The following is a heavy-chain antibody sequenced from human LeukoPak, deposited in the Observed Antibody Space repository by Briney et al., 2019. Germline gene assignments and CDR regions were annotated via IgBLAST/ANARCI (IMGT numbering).Heavy chain of an antibody. J-gene: IGHJ5*02. CDR1: GFTFSSYA. CDR3: AKDQLPSRWYPLSSWFDP. CDR2: ISGGGGIT. V-gene: IGHV3-23*01. Sequence: GGSLRLSCAASGFTFSSYAMHWVRQAPGKGLEWVSAISGGGGITYYADSVKGRFTISRDNPKTSLYLQMDSLRAEDTAVYYCAKDQLPSRWYPLSSWFDPWGQGTLVTVSS. D-gene: IGHD6-13*01.